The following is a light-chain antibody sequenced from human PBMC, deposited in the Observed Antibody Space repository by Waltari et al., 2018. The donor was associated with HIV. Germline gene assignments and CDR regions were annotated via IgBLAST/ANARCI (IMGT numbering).Light chain of an antibody. J-gene: IGLJ2*01. Sequence: QSALTQPPSASGSPGQSVPISCTGTSSDVGGYNYVSWYQHHPGKAPKLMTYEVSKRPSGVPDRFFGSKSGNTASLTVSGRQAEDEADYYCSSYAGSNVVFGGGTKLTVL. CDR1: SSDVGGYNY. V-gene: IGLV2-8*01. CDR2: EVS. CDR3: SSYAGSNVV.